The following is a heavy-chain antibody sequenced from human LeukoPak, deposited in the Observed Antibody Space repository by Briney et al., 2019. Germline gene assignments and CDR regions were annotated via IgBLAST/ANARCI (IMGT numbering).Heavy chain of an antibody. Sequence: GRSLRLSCAAPGFTFSSYGMHWVRQAPGKGLEWVAVISYDGSNKYYADSVKGRFTISRDNSKNTLYLQMNSLRAEDTAVYYCAKDPLHEYSYATLPLGYFDYWGQGTLVTVSS. D-gene: IGHD5-18*01. CDR1: GFTFSSYG. CDR2: ISYDGSNK. V-gene: IGHV3-30*18. J-gene: IGHJ4*02. CDR3: AKDPLHEYSYATLPLGYFDY.